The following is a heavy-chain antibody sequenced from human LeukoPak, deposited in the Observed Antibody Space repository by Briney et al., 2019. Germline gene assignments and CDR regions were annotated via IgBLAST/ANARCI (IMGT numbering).Heavy chain of an antibody. J-gene: IGHJ5*02. CDR2: INTNNGDT. D-gene: IGHD5-12*01. V-gene: IGHV1-2*02. CDR1: GLTFTGVNY. Sequence: ASVKVSCKASGLTFTGVNYIHWVRQAPGQGPEWMGWINTNNGDTDYARKFQGRVTMTRDTSISTAYMELYRLTSDDMAMYYCTRDRLSKWFDPWGQGSLVTVSS. CDR3: TRDRLSKWFDP.